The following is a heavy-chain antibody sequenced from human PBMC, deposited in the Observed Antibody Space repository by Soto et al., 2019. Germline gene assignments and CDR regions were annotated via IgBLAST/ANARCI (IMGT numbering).Heavy chain of an antibody. CDR1: GGSFSGYY. CDR3: ASYGDYGTLRIDY. D-gene: IGHD4-17*01. J-gene: IGHJ4*02. CDR2: INHSGST. Sequence: SETLSLTCAVYGGSFSGYYWSWIRQPPGKGLEWIGEINHSGSTNYNPSLKSRVTISVDTSKNQFSLKLSSVTAADTAVYYCASYGDYGTLRIDYWGQGTLVTVSS. V-gene: IGHV4-34*01.